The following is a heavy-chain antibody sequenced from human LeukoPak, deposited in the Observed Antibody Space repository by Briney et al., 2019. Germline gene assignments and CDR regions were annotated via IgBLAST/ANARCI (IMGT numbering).Heavy chain of an antibody. J-gene: IGHJ4*02. CDR3: AREFSTVGNFDY. V-gene: IGHV3-21*01. CDR2: IYFTGNHI. Sequence: GGSLRLSCVTSGFTFSRYNMRWVRQAPGKGLEWVSSIYFTGNHISYADSVKGRFTISRDNAKNSLYLQMDSLRAEDTAVYYCAREFSTVGNFDYWGQGTLVTVSS. D-gene: IGHD3-3*02. CDR1: GFTFSRYN.